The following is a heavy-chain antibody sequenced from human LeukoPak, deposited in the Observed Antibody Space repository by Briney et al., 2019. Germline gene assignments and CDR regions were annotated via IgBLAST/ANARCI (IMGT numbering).Heavy chain of an antibody. CDR1: GFTFSSYS. CDR3: ARASPHCTNGVCNYYYYYMDV. Sequence: TGGSLRLSCAASGFTFSSYSMNWVRQAPGKGLEWVPSISSSSSYIYYADSVKGRFTISRDNAKNSLYLQMNSLRAEDTAVYYCARASPHCTNGVCNYYYYYMDVWGKGTTVTVSS. D-gene: IGHD2-8*01. CDR2: ISSSSSYI. J-gene: IGHJ6*03. V-gene: IGHV3-21*01.